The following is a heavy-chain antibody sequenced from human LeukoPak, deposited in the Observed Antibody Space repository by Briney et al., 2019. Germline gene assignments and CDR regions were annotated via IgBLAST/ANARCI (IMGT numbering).Heavy chain of an antibody. V-gene: IGHV1-18*01. J-gene: IGHJ6*02. CDR1: GYTFTSYG. Sequence: ASVKVSCKASGYTFTSYGIGWVRQAPGQGLEWMGWISAYNGNTNYAQKLQGRVTMTTDTSTSTACMELRSLRSDDTAVYYCARDYYDSSGYYSPTNYYYGMDVWGQGTTVTVSS. CDR2: ISAYNGNT. CDR3: ARDYYDSSGYYSPTNYYYGMDV. D-gene: IGHD3-22*01.